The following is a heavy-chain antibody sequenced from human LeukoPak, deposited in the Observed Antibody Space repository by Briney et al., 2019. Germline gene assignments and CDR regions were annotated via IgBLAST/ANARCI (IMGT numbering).Heavy chain of an antibody. CDR3: ARDRVYRGDIFDY. CDR2: ISSIGVTI. V-gene: IGHV3-48*03. J-gene: IGHJ4*02. CDR1: GFTFRSYG. Sequence: GGALRLSCASSGFTFRSYGMDSVRQAAGKGLEWVPHISSIGVTIYHADSVKGRFTSSRDNAKRLLYLQMHSLRAEDTAVYSCARDRVYRGDIFDYWGQGTLVTVSS. D-gene: IGHD2-8*01.